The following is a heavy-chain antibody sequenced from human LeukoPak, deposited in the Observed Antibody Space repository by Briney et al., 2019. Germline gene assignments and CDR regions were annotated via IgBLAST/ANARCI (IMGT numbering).Heavy chain of an antibody. CDR3: ARHKRDYYGSGSYFHWFDP. V-gene: IGHV4-34*01. Sequence: SETLSHACAVYGGSFSGYYWSWIRQPPGKGLDWMGEINHSGSTNDNPSLKSRVTISVDTSKNQFSLKLSSVTAADTAVYYCARHKRDYYGSGSYFHWFDPWGQGTLVTVSS. CDR2: INHSGST. CDR1: GGSFSGYY. J-gene: IGHJ5*02. D-gene: IGHD3-10*01.